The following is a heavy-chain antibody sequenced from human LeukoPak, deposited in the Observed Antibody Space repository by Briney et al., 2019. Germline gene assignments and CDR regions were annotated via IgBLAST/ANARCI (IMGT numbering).Heavy chain of an antibody. Sequence: PGGSLKLSCAASGFTFSGSVMHWVRQAAGKGLEWVGRIRRKRNNYATAYAASVKGRFTISRDDSKNTVYLHMDSLKTEDTALYYCSRLEDSSPIEVALDIWGQGTVVTVSS. D-gene: IGHD6-13*01. V-gene: IGHV3-73*01. CDR2: IRRKRNNYAT. CDR3: SRLEDSSPIEVALDI. CDR1: GFTFSGSV. J-gene: IGHJ3*02.